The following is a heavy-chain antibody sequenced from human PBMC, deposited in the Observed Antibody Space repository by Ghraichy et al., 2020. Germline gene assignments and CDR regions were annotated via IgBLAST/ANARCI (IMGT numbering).Heavy chain of an antibody. D-gene: IGHD4-23*01. CDR1: GGSFSGYY. CDR3: AREDYGGKTGFDY. V-gene: IGHV4-34*01. J-gene: IGHJ4*02. CDR2: ISHSGST. Sequence: SQTLSLTCAVYGGSFSGYYWSWIRQSPGKGLEWIGEISHSGSTNYNPSLKSRLTISVDTSKNQFSLKLNSVTAADTAVYYCAREDYGGKTGFDYWGQGTLVTVSS.